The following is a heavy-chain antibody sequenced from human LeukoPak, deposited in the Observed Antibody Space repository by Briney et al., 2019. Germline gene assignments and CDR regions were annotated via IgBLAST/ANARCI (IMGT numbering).Heavy chain of an antibody. J-gene: IGHJ5*02. CDR1: GITFSSYS. Sequence: GGSLRLSCVASGITFSSYSMNWVRQAPGKGLEWVSYISSFSGTINYADSVKGRFTISRDNAKNSLYLQMNSLRAEDTAVYYCAKVGYYYGSGSLNWFDPWGQGTLVTVSS. V-gene: IGHV3-48*01. CDR2: ISSFSGTI. CDR3: AKVGYYYGSGSLNWFDP. D-gene: IGHD3-10*01.